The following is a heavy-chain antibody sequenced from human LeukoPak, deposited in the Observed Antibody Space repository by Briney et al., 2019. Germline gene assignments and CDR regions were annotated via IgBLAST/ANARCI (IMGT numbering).Heavy chain of an antibody. CDR2: INHRGGT. V-gene: IGHV4-34*01. D-gene: IGHD2-2*01. J-gene: IGHJ5*02. Sequence: PSETLSLTCAVYGGSLSGYYWSWIRQPPGKGLEWIGEINHRGGTNYNPSLKSRVTMSVDTSKNQFSLRLTSVTAADTAVYYCAREQPAARGWFDPWGQGTLVTVSS. CDR1: GGSLSGYY. CDR3: AREQPAARGWFDP.